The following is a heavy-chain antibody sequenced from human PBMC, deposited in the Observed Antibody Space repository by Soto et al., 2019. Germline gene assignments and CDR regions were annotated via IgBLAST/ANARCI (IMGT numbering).Heavy chain of an antibody. CDR1: GGTFSSYA. Sequence: SVKVSCKASGGTFSSYAISWVRQAPGQGLEWMGGIIPIFGTANYAQKFQGRVTITADESTSPAYMELSSLRSEDTAVYYWATDPIVVPAAIRWFDPWGRGPLVTV. D-gene: IGHD2-2*02. CDR3: ATDPIVVPAAIRWFDP. CDR2: IIPIFGTA. J-gene: IGHJ5*02. V-gene: IGHV1-69*13.